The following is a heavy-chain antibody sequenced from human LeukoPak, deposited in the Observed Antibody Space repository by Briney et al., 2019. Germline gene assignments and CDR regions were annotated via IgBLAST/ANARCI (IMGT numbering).Heavy chain of an antibody. CDR1: GFNVNSNY. D-gene: IGHD6-19*01. Sequence: GSLRLSCAASGFNVNSNYMNWVRQAPGKGLEWVSAIYSGGSTYYADSVKGRFTISRDNSKNTLYLQMKSLRTEDTAVYYCARDRADSSGWFNYWYFALWGRGTLVTVSS. CDR3: ARDRADSSGWFNYWYFAL. V-gene: IGHV3-53*01. J-gene: IGHJ2*01. CDR2: IYSGGST.